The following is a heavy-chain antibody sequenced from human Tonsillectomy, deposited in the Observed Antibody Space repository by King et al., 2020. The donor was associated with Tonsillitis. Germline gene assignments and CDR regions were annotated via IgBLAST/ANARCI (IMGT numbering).Heavy chain of an antibody. D-gene: IGHD3-10*02. V-gene: IGHV3-23*04. CDR3: ANDCSLGSPDHRTFDI. CDR1: GFTFSSYA. Sequence: VQLVESGGGLVQPGGSLRLSCAASGFTFSSYAMSWVRQAPGKGLEWFSAISGSGGRTYYADSVKGRFTISRDNSKNTLYLQMNSLRTEDTAVYYCANDCSLGSPDHRTFDIWGQGTMVTVSS. J-gene: IGHJ3*02. CDR2: ISGSGGRT.